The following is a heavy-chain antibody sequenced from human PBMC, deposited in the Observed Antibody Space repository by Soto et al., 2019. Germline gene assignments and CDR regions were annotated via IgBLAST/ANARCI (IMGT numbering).Heavy chain of an antibody. Sequence: QVQLVQSGAEVKKPGSSVKVSCKASGGTFSSYAISWVRQAPGQGLEWMGGIIPIFGTADYAQKFQGRVTMTADESTTTAYMELSSLRSEDTAVYYCATQGLPNYYYSGMDVWGQGTTVTVSS. CDR3: ATQGLPNYYYSGMDV. CDR1: GGTFSSYA. V-gene: IGHV1-69*12. CDR2: IIPIFGTA. D-gene: IGHD5-18*01. J-gene: IGHJ6*02.